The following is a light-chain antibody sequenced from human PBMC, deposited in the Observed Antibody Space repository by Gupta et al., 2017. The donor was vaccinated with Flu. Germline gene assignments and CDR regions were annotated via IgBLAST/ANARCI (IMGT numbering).Light chain of an antibody. CDR3: SSYTTSSTLYV. CDR2: EVS. CDR1: SSDVGGYNN. J-gene: IGLJ1*01. V-gene: IGLV2-14*01. Sequence: QSDLTQPASVSGSPGQSITISCTGTSSDVGGYNNVSWYQQHPGKAPKLMIYEVSNRPSGVSNRFSGSKSGNTASLTISGLQAQDEADYFCSSYTTSSTLYVFGSGTRVTVL.